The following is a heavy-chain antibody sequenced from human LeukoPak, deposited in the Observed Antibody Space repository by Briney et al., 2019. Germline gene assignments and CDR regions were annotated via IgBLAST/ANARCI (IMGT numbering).Heavy chain of an antibody. J-gene: IGHJ4*02. CDR2: ISYDGSNK. V-gene: IGHV3-30-3*01. D-gene: IGHD3-3*01. CDR1: GFTFSSYA. CDR3: ARADRFVAIDY. Sequence: PGGSLRLSCAASGFTFSSYAMHWVRQAPGKGLEWVAVISYDGSNKYYADSVKGRFTISRDNSKNTLYLQMNSLRAEDTAVYYCARADRFVAIDYWGQGTLVTVSS.